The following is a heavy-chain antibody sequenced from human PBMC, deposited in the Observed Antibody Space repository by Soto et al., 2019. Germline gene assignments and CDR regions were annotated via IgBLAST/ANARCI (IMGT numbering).Heavy chain of an antibody. Sequence: SSSFSLTCAIPWDRVSGRSVSWRWIRQSPSRGLEWLRRTNYGSKWAYAYAVSVRSRITISADTSKNQFSLHLTSMTAEDPAVYYCARDGNWRLDYWGQGALVTGSS. CDR2: TNYGSKWAY. D-gene: IGHD1-1*01. CDR1: WDRVSGRSVS. V-gene: IGHV6-1*01. CDR3: ARDGNWRLDY. J-gene: IGHJ4*02.